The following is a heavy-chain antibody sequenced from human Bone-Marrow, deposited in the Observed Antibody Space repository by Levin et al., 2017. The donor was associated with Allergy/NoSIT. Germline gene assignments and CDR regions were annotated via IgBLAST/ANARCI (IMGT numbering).Heavy chain of an antibody. CDR1: GDSISSGGYY. J-gene: IGHJ6*02. D-gene: IGHD5/OR15-5a*01. CDR2: IYHSGSS. V-gene: IGHV4-31*03. Sequence: TSSETLSLTCTVSGDSISSGGYYWSWIRQHPGKGLEWIGYIYHSGSSDHSPSLKSRLTIAIDTSKNQFSLPLTSVTAADTGVYYCARVNVYRPYFYYGLDVWGRGTTVTVSS. CDR3: ARVNVYRPYFYYGLDV.